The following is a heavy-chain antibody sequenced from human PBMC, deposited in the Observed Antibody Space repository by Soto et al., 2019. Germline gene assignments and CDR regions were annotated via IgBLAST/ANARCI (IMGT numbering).Heavy chain of an antibody. CDR2: IYWDDDK. Sequence: QITLKESGPTLVKPTQTLTLTCTFSGFSLRTSGVAVGWLRQPPGKALEWLALIYWDDDKRYSPSLKSRLTFTKDTSNAYVVVIGTNLTTVNAATDCCAHGANEYTYGAFCYWRQRTLGNVSA. D-gene: IGHD5-18*01. CDR3: AHGANEYTYGAFCY. V-gene: IGHV2-5*02. J-gene: IGHJ4*02. CDR1: GFSLRTSGVA.